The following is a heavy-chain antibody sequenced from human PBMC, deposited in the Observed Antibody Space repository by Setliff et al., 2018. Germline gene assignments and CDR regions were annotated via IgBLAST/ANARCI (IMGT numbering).Heavy chain of an antibody. CDR2: IYHSGST. CDR3: ARLGGYGDYRTYYFDY. D-gene: IGHD4-17*01. J-gene: IGHJ4*02. CDR1: GGSISSTNW. Sequence: PSETLSLTCAVSGGSISSTNWWSWVRQPPGKGLEWIGEIYHSGSTNYNPSLKSRVTISVDTSKNQFSLKLSSVTAADTAVYYCARLGGYGDYRTYYFDYWGQGTLVTVSS. V-gene: IGHV4-4*02.